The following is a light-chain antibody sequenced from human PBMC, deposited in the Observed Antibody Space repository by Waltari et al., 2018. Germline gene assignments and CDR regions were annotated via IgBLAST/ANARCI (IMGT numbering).Light chain of an antibody. CDR2: AAS. CDR1: QGVSTY. J-gene: IGKJ1*01. CDR3: QQYHDYPWT. V-gene: IGKV1-8*01. Sequence: AIRMTQSPSSLSASIGHRVTISCRASQGVSTYLAWYQQKPGKAPSLLIHAASTLQSGVPSRFSGSGTGTDFTLTITCLQSEDFATYYCQQYHDYPWTFGQGTKVDI.